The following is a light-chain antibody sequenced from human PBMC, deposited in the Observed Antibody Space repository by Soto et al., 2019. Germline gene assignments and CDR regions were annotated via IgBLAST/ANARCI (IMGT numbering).Light chain of an antibody. Sequence: QYALTQPPSASGSPGQSVTMSCTGTSSDVGGYTYVSWYQQHPGKAPKLMIYEVSKRPSGVPDRFSGSKSGNTASLTVSGLQAEDEADYYCSSYAGITPYVFGTGTKVTVL. CDR1: SSDVGGYTY. J-gene: IGLJ1*01. V-gene: IGLV2-8*01. CDR2: EVS. CDR3: SSYAGITPYV.